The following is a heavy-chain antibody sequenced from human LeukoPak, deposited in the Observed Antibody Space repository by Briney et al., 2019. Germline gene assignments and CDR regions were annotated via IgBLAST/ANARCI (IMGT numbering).Heavy chain of an antibody. CDR1: GGSISSYY. D-gene: IGHD6-13*01. CDR2: IYYSGST. V-gene: IGHV4-59*12. J-gene: IGHJ5*02. Sequence: SETLSLTCTVSGGSISSYYWSWIRQPPGKGLEWIGYIYYSGSTNYNPSLKSRVTISVDASKNQFSLKLSSVTAAGTAVYYCARAPPGAATGYWFDPWGQGTLVTVSS. CDR3: ARAPPGAATGYWFDP.